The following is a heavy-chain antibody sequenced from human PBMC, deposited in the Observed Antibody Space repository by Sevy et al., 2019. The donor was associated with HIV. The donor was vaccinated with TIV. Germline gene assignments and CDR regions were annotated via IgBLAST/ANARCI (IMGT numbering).Heavy chain of an antibody. CDR1: GYRLSQLS. CDR3: ATTKDYYESSGSPFDY. J-gene: IGHJ4*02. CDR2: FDPEDDET. Sequence: ASVKVSCKVSGYRLSQLSMHWVRQAPGKGLEWTGSFDPEDDETIYAQNFQGRVAMTEDTSTDTAYMELSTLRSEDTAVYYCATTKDYYESSGSPFDYWRQGTLVTVSS. D-gene: IGHD3-22*01. V-gene: IGHV1-24*01.